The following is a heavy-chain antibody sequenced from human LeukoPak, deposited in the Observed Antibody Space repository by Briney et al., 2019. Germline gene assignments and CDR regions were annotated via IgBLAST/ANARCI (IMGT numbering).Heavy chain of an antibody. CDR1: GFTVSSNY. Sequence: GGSLRLSCAASGFTVSSNYMSWVRQAPGKGLEWVSVIYSSGTTYYADSVKGRFTISRDNSKNTLYLQMNSLRAEDTAVYYCARGEYNWNDLHLWGQGTLVTVSS. V-gene: IGHV3-66*01. CDR2: IYSSGTT. J-gene: IGHJ5*02. D-gene: IGHD1-20*01. CDR3: ARGEYNWNDLHL.